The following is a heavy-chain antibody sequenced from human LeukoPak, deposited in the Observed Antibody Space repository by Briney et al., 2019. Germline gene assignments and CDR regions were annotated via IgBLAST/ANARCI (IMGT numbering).Heavy chain of an antibody. CDR1: GFTVSSNY. Sequence: GGSLRLSCAASGFTVSSNYMSWVRQAPGKGLEWVSVIYSSGTTYYADSVKGRFTISRDNSKNTLYLQMNSLRAEDTAVYYCARGEYNWNDLHLWGQGTLVTVSS. V-gene: IGHV3-66*01. CDR2: IYSSGTT. J-gene: IGHJ5*02. D-gene: IGHD1-20*01. CDR3: ARGEYNWNDLHL.